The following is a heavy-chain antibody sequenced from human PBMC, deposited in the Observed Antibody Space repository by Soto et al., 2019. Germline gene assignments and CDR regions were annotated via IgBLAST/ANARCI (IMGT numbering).Heavy chain of an antibody. Sequence: GESLKISCKVSGYSFTNYWIGWVRQMPGKGLEWMGIIYPGDSDTRYSPSFQGQVTISADRSISTAYLEWSSLKASDTAMYYCARHHVAATTYLNYWGQGTLVTVSS. V-gene: IGHV5-51*01. J-gene: IGHJ4*02. CDR1: GYSFTNYW. CDR3: ARHHVAATTYLNY. D-gene: IGHD1-26*01. CDR2: IYPGDSDT.